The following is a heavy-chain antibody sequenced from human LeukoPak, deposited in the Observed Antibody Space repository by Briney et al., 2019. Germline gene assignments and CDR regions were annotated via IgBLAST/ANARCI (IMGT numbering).Heavy chain of an antibody. CDR2: ISASGTLT. Sequence: PGGSLRLSCAAPGFSFSSYEMNWVRQAPGKGLEWISYISASGTLTHYADSVEGRFTISRDNSRSTVDLQMNSLRVEDTGIYYCARDEISSGTWGQGTMVIVSS. D-gene: IGHD6-25*01. J-gene: IGHJ3*01. V-gene: IGHV3-48*03. CDR3: ARDEISSGT. CDR1: GFSFSSYE.